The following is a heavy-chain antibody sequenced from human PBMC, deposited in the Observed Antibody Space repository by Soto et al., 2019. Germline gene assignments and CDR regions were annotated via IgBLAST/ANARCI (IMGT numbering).Heavy chain of an antibody. CDR3: ASRIRREYSSGRYNWFDP. D-gene: IGHD6-19*01. CDR1: GATFSSYV. V-gene: IGHV1-69*13. J-gene: IGHJ5*02. CDR2: IIPIFGTA. Sequence: ASVKVFCTXSGATFSSYVISWVRQAPGQGLEWMGGIIPIFGTANYAQKFQGRVTITADESTSTAYMELSSLRSEDTAVYYCASRIRREYSSGRYNWFDPWGQGTLVTVSS.